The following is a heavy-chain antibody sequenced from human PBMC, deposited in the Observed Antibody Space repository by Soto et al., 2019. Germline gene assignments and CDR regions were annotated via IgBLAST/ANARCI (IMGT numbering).Heavy chain of an antibody. V-gene: IGHV3-15*07. D-gene: IGHD6-19*01. Sequence: EVQLVESGGGLVKPGGSLRLSCAASGFTLRNAQMHWVRQAPGKGLEWVGRVKSKTDGGTTDYAAPVKGNFTISGDEYKDTVYLQMNSLKADDAAVYYCTTAGGGSGWRYWGQGTLVTVSS. CDR2: VKSKTDGGTT. J-gene: IGHJ4*02. CDR3: TTAGGGSGWRY. CDR1: GFTLRNAQ.